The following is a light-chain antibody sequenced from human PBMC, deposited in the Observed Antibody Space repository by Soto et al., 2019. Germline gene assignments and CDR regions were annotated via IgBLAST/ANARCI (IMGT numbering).Light chain of an antibody. CDR1: KLGDKY. Sequence: SSELSQPPSVSVSPGHIASVTCSGDKLGDKYACWYQQKPGQSPVLVIYQDSKRPSGIPERFSGSNPGNTATLTISGTQAMDDADYYCQAWDSTNAVFGPGTKVTAL. J-gene: IGLJ1*01. CDR2: QDS. CDR3: QAWDSTNAV. V-gene: IGLV3-1*01.